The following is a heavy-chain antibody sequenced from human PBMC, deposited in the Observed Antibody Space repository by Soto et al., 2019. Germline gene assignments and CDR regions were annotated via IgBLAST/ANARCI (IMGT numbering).Heavy chain of an antibody. CDR2: IIPIFGTA. Sequence: QVQLVQSGAEVKKPGSSVKVSCKASGGTFSSYAISWVRQAPGQGLEWMGGIIPIFGTANYAQKFQGRVTXXAXEXXSTAYMELSSLRSEDTAVYYCARAVVGGSMSHIDYWGQGTLVTVSS. D-gene: IGHD2-15*01. J-gene: IGHJ4*02. V-gene: IGHV1-69*12. CDR1: GGTFSSYA. CDR3: ARAVVGGSMSHIDY.